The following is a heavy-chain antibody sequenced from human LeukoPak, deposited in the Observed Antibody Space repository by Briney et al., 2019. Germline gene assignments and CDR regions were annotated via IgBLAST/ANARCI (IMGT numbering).Heavy chain of an antibody. V-gene: IGHV5-51*01. CDR3: ARRPSYDFWSGYYGVDGLDI. CDR1: GYSFTSYW. D-gene: IGHD3-3*01. Sequence: GESLKISCKGSGYSFTSYWIGWVRQMPGKGLEWMGIIYPGDSDTRYSPSFQGQVTISADKSISTAYLQWNSLRASDTAMYYCARRPSYDFWSGYYGVDGLDIWGQGTMVTVSS. CDR2: IYPGDSDT. J-gene: IGHJ3*02.